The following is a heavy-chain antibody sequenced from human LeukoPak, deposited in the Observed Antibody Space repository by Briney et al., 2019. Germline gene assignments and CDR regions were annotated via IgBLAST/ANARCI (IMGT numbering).Heavy chain of an antibody. CDR3: ARLSSSWDDW. J-gene: IGHJ4*02. D-gene: IGHD2-2*01. CDR1: GYTFTGYY. Sequence: EASVKVSCKASGYTFTGYYMHWVRQAPGQGLECMGGINPNSGVTNYAQKFQGRVNMTRDMSISTAYMELSRLTSDDTAVYYCARLSSSWDDWWGQGTLVTVSS. V-gene: IGHV1-2*02. CDR2: INPNSGVT.